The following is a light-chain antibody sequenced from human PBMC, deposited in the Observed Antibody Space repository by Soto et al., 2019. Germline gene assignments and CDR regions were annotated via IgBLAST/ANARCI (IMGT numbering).Light chain of an antibody. J-gene: IGKJ1*01. Sequence: DIVLTQSPGTLSLSPGERATLSCRASQSVSSSFLAWYQQKPGQAPRLLIYGASNRATGIPYRFSGSGSGTDFTLTISSLQPDDFAVYYCQQYVTYPWAFGQGTKV. CDR3: QQYVTYPWA. V-gene: IGKV3-20*01. CDR2: GAS. CDR1: QSVSSSF.